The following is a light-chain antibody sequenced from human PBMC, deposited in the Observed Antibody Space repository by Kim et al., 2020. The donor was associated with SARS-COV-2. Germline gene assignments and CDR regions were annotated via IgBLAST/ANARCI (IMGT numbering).Light chain of an antibody. CDR2: DDS. CDR3: SSYAGSNNVV. J-gene: IGLJ2*01. Sequence: GESVAISCTSTSSDVGVYNYVACYQQHPGKAPNLMIYDDSKRPPGVPDGFSCSTSGNTASLIVFRLQAADEADYYCSSYAGSNNVVFGGGTQLTVL. CDR1: SSDVGVYNY. V-gene: IGLV2-8*01.